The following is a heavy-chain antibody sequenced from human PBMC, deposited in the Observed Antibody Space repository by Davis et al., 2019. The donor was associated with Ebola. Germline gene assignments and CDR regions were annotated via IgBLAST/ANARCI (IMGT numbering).Heavy chain of an antibody. D-gene: IGHD3-16*02. V-gene: IGHV3-48*03. CDR3: AKDILITFGGILVTCGGFDY. Sequence: GESLKISCVASGFTFRNFEMHWVRQAPGKGLVWISYISTTSTNIYQADSVKGRFTISRDNAENSLFLQMNSLRAEDTAVYYCAKDILITFGGILVTCGGFDYWGQGTLVTVSS. CDR2: ISTTSTNI. J-gene: IGHJ4*02. CDR1: GFTFRNFE.